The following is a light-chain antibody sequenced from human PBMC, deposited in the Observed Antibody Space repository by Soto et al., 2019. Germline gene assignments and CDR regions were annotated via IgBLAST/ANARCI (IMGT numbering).Light chain of an antibody. CDR2: EVT. CDR1: SNDVGGYKY. J-gene: IGLJ3*02. CDR3: MSYTIGVAWV. Sequence: QLVLTQPASVSGSPGQSITISCSGTSNDVGGYKYVSWYQQHPGKAPILLIYEVTVRPSGVSNRFSGSKSGNTASLTISGLQAEDHADYYYMSYTIGVAWVFGGGTKLTVL. V-gene: IGLV2-14*01.